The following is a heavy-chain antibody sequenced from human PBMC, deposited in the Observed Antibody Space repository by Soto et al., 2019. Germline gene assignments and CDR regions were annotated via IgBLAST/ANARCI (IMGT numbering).Heavy chain of an antibody. D-gene: IGHD2-15*01. CDR3: AQTEDGGRSRTPAGWFDA. CDR1: GFSLSNAGMG. V-gene: IGHV2-26*01. J-gene: IGHJ5*02. CDR2: IFSNDER. Sequence: QVTLKESGPVLVKPTETLTLTCTVSGFSLSNAGMGVIWIRQPPGKALEWLAHIFSNDERRFSTSLKNRLTISKDTFNSQVVLIMTNMDPVDTATYYCAQTEDGGRSRTPAGWFDAWGQGTLVTVSS.